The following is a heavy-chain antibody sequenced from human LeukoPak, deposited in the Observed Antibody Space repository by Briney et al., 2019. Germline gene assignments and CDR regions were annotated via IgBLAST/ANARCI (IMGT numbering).Heavy chain of an antibody. D-gene: IGHD2-15*01. J-gene: IGHJ5*02. CDR1: GYSISSGYF. Sequence: PSETLSLTCIVSGYSISSGYFWGWVRQPPGKDLEWIGSIYHRGTTHYNPSLKSRVTISVDTSKNQFSLKLSSVTAADTAVYYCAREESGYCSGGSCYYWFDPWGQGTLVTVSS. CDR3: AREESGYCSGGSCYYWFDP. CDR2: IYHRGTT. V-gene: IGHV4-38-2*02.